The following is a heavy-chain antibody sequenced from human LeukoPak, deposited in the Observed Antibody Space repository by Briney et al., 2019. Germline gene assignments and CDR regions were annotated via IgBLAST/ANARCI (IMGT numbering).Heavy chain of an antibody. V-gene: IGHV3-23*01. CDR2: ISGSGGST. D-gene: IGHD3-10*01. Sequence: GGSLRLSCAASGFTFSSYAMSWVRQAPGKGLEWVSAISGSGGSTYYADSVKGRFTISRDNAKNSLYLQMNSLRAEDTAVYYCARVVGSGSYDYWGQGTLVTVSS. CDR1: GFTFSSYA. J-gene: IGHJ4*02. CDR3: ARVVGSGSYDY.